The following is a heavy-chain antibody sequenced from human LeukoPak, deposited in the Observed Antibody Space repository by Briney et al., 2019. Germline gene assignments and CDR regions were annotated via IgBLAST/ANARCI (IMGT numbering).Heavy chain of an antibody. V-gene: IGHV1-24*01. D-gene: IGHD1-26*01. CDR3: ATSRVGDTVSLDY. J-gene: IGHJ4*02. CDR1: GYTLTELS. CDR2: FEPEDAKT. Sequence: ASVKVSCKVSGYTLTELSIHWVRQSPGKGIEWMGGFEPEDAKTFYAQRFQGRITTTEDTSTNTGYMNLSSLRAENTAIYYCATSRVGDTVSLDYWGQGSLVTVSS.